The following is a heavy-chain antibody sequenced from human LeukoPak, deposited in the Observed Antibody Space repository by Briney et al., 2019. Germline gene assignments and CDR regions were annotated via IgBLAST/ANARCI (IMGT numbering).Heavy chain of an antibody. CDR2: ISYDGSNK. D-gene: IGHD6-19*01. V-gene: IGHV3-30*04. CDR3: ARTYSSGWFFDY. J-gene: IGHJ4*02. CDR1: GFTFSSYA. Sequence: PGRSLRLSCAASGFTFSSYAMHWVRQAPGKGPEWVAVISYDGSNKYYADSVKGRFTISRDNSKNTLYLQMNSLRAEDTAVYYCARTYSSGWFFDYWGQGTLVTVSS.